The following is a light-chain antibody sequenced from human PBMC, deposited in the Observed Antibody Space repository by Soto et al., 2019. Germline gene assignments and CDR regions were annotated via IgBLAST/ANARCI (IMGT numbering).Light chain of an antibody. CDR1: KGIRND. Sequence: AIQMTQSPSSLSASVGDRVTITCRASKGIRNDLGWYQQKPWKAPKLLIYAASSLQSGLPSRFSGSGSGTDFTLTISSLQPEDFATYYCLQDYNYPWTFGQGTKVEIK. CDR2: AAS. CDR3: LQDYNYPWT. J-gene: IGKJ1*01. V-gene: IGKV1-6*01.